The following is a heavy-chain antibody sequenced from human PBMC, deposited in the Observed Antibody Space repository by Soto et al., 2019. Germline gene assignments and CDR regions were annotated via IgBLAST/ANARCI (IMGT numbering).Heavy chain of an antibody. CDR1: GYSFTSYW. CDR2: IYPGDSDT. J-gene: IGHJ3*02. Sequence: PGESLKISCKGSGYSFTSYWIGWVRQMPGKGLEWMGIIYPGDSDTRYSPSFQGQVTISADKSISTAYLQWSSLKASDTAMYYCALPDQDAPMAYAFDIWGQGTMVTVSS. V-gene: IGHV5-51*01. CDR3: ALPDQDAPMAYAFDI. D-gene: IGHD2-15*01.